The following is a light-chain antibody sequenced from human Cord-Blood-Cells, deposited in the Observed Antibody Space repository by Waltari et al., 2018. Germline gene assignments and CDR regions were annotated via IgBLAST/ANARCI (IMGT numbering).Light chain of an antibody. V-gene: IGLV3-19*01. CDR2: GKN. CDR3: NSRDSSGNV. Sequence: SSELTQDPAVSVALGPTVRITCHGDSLRSYYARWYQQKPGQAPVLVIYGKNSRPPGTPYRFSGSSSGNTASLTITGAQAEDEADYYCNSRDSSGNVFGTGTKVTVL. J-gene: IGLJ1*01. CDR1: SLRSYY.